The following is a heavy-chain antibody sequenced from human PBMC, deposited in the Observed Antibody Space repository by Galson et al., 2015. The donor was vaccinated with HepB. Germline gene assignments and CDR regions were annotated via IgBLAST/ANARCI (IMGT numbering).Heavy chain of an antibody. CDR2: ISANNGNT. V-gene: IGHV1-18*04. D-gene: IGHD1-26*01. CDR1: GYTFTNYG. CDR3: ARDPRDSGSYYGYYYYGMDV. Sequence: SVKVSCKASGYTFTNYGISWVRQAPGQGFEWMGWISANNGNTNYAQKVQGRVIMTTDTSTSTAYMELRSLISDDTGVYYCARDPRDSGSYYGYYYYGMDVWGQGTLVTVSS. J-gene: IGHJ6*02.